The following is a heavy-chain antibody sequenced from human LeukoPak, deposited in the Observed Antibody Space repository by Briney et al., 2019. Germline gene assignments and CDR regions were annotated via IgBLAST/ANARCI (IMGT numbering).Heavy chain of an antibody. D-gene: IGHD3-9*01. Sequence: PGRSLRLSCAASGFTFSSYAMHWVRQAPGKGLEWVAVISYDGSNKYYADSVKGRFTLSRDNSKNTLYLQMNTLRAEDTAVYYCARDREGYYDILTGYYWLGAFDIWGQGTMVTVSS. CDR1: GFTFSSYA. CDR2: ISYDGSNK. J-gene: IGHJ3*02. V-gene: IGHV3-30-3*01. CDR3: ARDREGYYDILTGYYWLGAFDI.